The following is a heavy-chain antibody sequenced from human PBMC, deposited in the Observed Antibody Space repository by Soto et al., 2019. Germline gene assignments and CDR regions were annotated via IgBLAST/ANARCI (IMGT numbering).Heavy chain of an antibody. CDR1: GFTFSNAW. D-gene: IGHD2-2*01. J-gene: IGHJ3*02. V-gene: IGHV3-15*01. Sequence: EVQLVESGGGLVKPGGSLRLSCAASGFTFSNAWMSWVRQAPGKGLEWVGRIKSKTDGGTTDYAAPVKGRFTISRDDSKNTLYLQMNSLKTEDTAVYYCPTDLSPAYLTIWGQGTMVTVSS. CDR3: PTDLSPAYLTI. CDR2: IKSKTDGGTT.